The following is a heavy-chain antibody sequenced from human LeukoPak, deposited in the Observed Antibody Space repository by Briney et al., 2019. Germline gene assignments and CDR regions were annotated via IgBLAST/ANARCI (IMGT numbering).Heavy chain of an antibody. CDR2: ISSSSSYI. Sequence: GGSLRLSCAASGFTFSSYSMNWVRQAPGKGLDWVSSISSSSSYIYYADSVKGRFTISRDNAKNSLYLQMNSLRAEDTAVYYCARGGLVATDDWIFDYWGQGTLVTVSS. CDR1: GFTFSSYS. CDR3: ARGGLVATDDWIFDY. J-gene: IGHJ4*02. V-gene: IGHV3-21*01. D-gene: IGHD5-12*01.